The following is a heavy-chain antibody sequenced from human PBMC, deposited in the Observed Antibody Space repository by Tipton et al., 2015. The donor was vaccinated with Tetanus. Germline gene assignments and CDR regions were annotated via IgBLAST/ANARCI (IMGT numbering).Heavy chain of an antibody. CDR3: ARGYSYGGGWFDP. CDR1: GGSISSSSYY. CDR2: IYYSGST. Sequence: TLSLTCTVSGGSISSSSYYWGWIRQPPGKGLGWIGSIYYSGSTYYNPSLKSRVTISVDTSKNQFSLKLSSVTAADTAVYYCARGYSYGGGWFDPWGQGTLVTVSS. V-gene: IGHV4-39*01. J-gene: IGHJ5*02. D-gene: IGHD5-18*01.